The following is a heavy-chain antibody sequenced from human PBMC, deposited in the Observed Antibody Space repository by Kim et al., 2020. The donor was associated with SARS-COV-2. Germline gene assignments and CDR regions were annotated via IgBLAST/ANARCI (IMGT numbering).Heavy chain of an antibody. D-gene: IGHD2-2*01. V-gene: IGHV4-31*03. J-gene: IGHJ4*02. CDR1: GGSISSGGYY. CDR3: ARARVVDRHFDY. Sequence: SETLSLTCTVSGGSISSGGYYWSWIRQHPGKGLEWIGYIYYSGSTYYNPSLKSRVTISVDTSKNQFSLKLSSVTAADTAVYYCARARVVDRHFDYWGQGTLVTVSS. CDR2: IYYSGST.